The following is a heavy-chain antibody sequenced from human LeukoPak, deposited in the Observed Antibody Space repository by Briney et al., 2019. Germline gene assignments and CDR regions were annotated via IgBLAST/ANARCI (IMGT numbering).Heavy chain of an antibody. V-gene: IGHV3-33*06. D-gene: IGHD1-20*01. J-gene: IGHJ5*02. CDR1: GFTFSSYG. CDR2: IWYDGSNK. CDR3: AKLPRGITGREEGGWFDP. Sequence: PGGSLRLSCAASGFTFSSYGMHWVRQAPGRGLEWVAVIWYDGSNKYYADSVKGRFTISRGNSKNTLYLQMNSLRAEDTAVYYCAKLPRGITGREEGGWFDPWGQGTLVTVSS.